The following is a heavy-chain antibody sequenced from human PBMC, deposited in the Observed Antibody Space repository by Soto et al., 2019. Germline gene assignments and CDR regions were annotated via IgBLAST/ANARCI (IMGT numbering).Heavy chain of an antibody. CDR1: GYTFTSYG. Sequence: ASVKVSCKASGYTFTSYGISWVRQAPGQGLEWMGWISAYNGNTNYAQKLQGRVTMTTDTSTSTAYMELRSLRSDDTAVYYCATSLLDTYYYDSSGYPTLDYWGQGTLVTVSS. CDR2: ISAYNGNT. V-gene: IGHV1-18*01. J-gene: IGHJ4*02. CDR3: ATSLLDTYYYDSSGYPTLDY. D-gene: IGHD3-22*01.